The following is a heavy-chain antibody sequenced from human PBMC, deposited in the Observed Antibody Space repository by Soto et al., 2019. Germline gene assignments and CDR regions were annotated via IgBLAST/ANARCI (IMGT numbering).Heavy chain of an antibody. CDR3: ARVLYYGSGSYYTLIDY. D-gene: IGHD3-10*01. CDR2: IYYSGST. CDR1: GGSISSGDYY. Sequence: SETLSLTCTVSGGSISSGDYYWSWIRQPPGKGLEWIGYIYYSGSTYYNPSLKSRVTISVDTSKNQFSLKLSSVTAADTAVYYCARVLYYGSGSYYTLIDYWGQGTLVTVSS. V-gene: IGHV4-30-4*01. J-gene: IGHJ4*02.